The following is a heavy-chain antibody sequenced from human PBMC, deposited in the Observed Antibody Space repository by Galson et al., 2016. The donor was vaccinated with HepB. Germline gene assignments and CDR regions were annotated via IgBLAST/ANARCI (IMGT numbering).Heavy chain of an antibody. V-gene: IGHV4-31*03. D-gene: IGHD3-9*01. CDR2: IYYGGST. CDR1: GGSISDGGNY. Sequence: TLSLTCTVSGGSISDGGNYWTWIRQHPGKGLEWIRCIYYGGSTYHNPSLKSRVIISLGTSKSQFSLKLTSVTAADTAVYYCAREGDILSGKYFDLWGRGTLVTVSS. CDR3: AREGDILSGKYFDL. J-gene: IGHJ2*01.